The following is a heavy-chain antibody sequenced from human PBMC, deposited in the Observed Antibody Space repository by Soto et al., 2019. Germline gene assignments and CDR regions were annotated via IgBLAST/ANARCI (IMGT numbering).Heavy chain of an antibody. CDR1: GLTLSSYG. J-gene: IGHJ4*02. V-gene: IGHV3-21*02. D-gene: IGHD3-22*01. CDR2: ISGITNYK. Sequence: EVQLVESGGGLVKPGGSLRLSCAASGLTLSSYGMSWVRQAPGKGLEWVSSISGITNYKYSADSLKGRITISRDNAKNSLYLQMNSLRAEDTAVYYCAGGSRDTSGYYDFDYWGQGTLVTVSS. CDR3: AGGSRDTSGYYDFDY.